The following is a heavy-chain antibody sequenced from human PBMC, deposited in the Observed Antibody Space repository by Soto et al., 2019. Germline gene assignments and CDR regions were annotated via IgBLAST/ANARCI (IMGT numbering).Heavy chain of an antibody. V-gene: IGHV4-59*01. CDR1: GGSISSYY. CDR3: ARERGYSSGWYGNWFDP. CDR2: IYYSGST. J-gene: IGHJ5*02. Sequence: PSETLSLTCTVSGGSISSYYWSWIRQPPGKGLEWIGYIYYSGSTNYNPSLKSRVTISVDTSKNQFSLKLSSVTAADTAVYYCARERGYSSGWYGNWFDPWGQGTLVTSPQ. D-gene: IGHD6-19*01.